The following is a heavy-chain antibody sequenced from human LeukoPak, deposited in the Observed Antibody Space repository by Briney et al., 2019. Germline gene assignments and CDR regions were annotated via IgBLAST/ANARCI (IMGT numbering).Heavy chain of an antibody. D-gene: IGHD5-24*01. CDR1: GGSITSSSYY. V-gene: IGHV4-39*01. CDR2: FYYSGST. J-gene: IGHJ4*02. CDR3: VRGRRDGYNLEYFDK. Sequence: SETLSLTCTVSGGSITSSSYYWGWIRQPPGKGLQWIGSFYYSGSTYYNPSLKSRVTIYVDTSKNQFSLKLSSVTAADTAVYYCVRGRRDGYNLEYFDKWGQGTLVTVSS.